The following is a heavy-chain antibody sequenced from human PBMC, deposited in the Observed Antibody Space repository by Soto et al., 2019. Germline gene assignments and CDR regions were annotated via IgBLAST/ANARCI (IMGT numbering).Heavy chain of an antibody. CDR2: INHSGST. J-gene: IGHJ4*02. Sequence: SETLSLTCAVYGGSFSGYYWSWIRQPPGKGLEWIGEINHSGSTNYNPSLKSRVTISVDTSKNQFSLKLSSVTAADTAVYYCARGPRREVAALGGGFDYWGQGTLVTVSS. D-gene: IGHD2-15*01. CDR1: GGSFSGYY. CDR3: ARGPRREVAALGGGFDY. V-gene: IGHV4-34*01.